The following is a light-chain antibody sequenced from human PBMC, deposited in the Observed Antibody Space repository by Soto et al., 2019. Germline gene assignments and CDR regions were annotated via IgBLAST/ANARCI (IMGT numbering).Light chain of an antibody. CDR3: QQSYSTPYT. V-gene: IGKV1-39*01. CDR2: AAS. J-gene: IGKJ2*01. CDR1: QSITNY. Sequence: DIQMTQSPSSLSAPVGDRVTITCRASQSITNYLNWYQQKPGKAPKLLIYAASSLQSGVPSRFSGSGSGTDFTLPISSLQPEDFATYYCQQSYSTPYTFGQGTKLEIK.